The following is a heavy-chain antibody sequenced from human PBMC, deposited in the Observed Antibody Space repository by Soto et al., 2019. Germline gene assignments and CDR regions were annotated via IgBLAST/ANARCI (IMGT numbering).Heavy chain of an antibody. J-gene: IGHJ5*01. CDR3: AKDRRAGGNSAFYFDF. CDR2: ISATGGGT. V-gene: IGHV3-23*01. CDR1: GFKFSSYA. D-gene: IGHD3-16*01. Sequence: GGSLRLSCAASGFKFSSYAMSWVRQAPGKGLEWVSLISATGGGTYYADSVKGRFTISRDNSDNTLYLQVHSLRAEDTAVYYCAKDRRAGGNSAFYFDFWGQGAQVTVS.